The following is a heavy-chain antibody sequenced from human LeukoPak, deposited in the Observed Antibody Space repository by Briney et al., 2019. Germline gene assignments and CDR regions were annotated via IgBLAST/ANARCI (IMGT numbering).Heavy chain of an antibody. D-gene: IGHD6-13*01. V-gene: IGHV3-23*01. J-gene: IGHJ4*02. CDR1: GFTFSSYA. Sequence: GGSLRLSCAASGFTFSSYAMSWVRQAPGKGLEWASAISGSGGSTYYADSVKGRFTISRDNSKNTLYLQMNSLRAEDTAVYYCAKTIAAAGLFDYWGQGTLVTVSS. CDR3: AKTIAAAGLFDY. CDR2: ISGSGGST.